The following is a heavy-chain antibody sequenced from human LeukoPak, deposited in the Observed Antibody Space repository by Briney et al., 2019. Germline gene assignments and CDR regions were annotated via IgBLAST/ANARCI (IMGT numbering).Heavy chain of an antibody. CDR2: ISDSGGST. D-gene: IGHD3-22*01. V-gene: IGHV3-23*01. CDR3: AKDQRTGAYYYDSSGYYALDY. CDR1: GFTFANYA. Sequence: GGSLRLSCAASGFTFANYAMTWVRQAPGKGLEWVSTISDSGGSTSYADSVKGRFTISRDNSKNTLYLQMNSLRAEDTAVYYCAKDQRTGAYYYDSSGYYALDYWGQGTLVTVSS. J-gene: IGHJ4*02.